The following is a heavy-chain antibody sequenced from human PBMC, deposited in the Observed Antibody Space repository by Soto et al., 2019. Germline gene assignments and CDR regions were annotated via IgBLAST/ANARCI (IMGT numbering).Heavy chain of an antibody. V-gene: IGHV3-73*01. CDR2: IRSKANNYAT. Sequence: EVQLVESGGGLVQPGGSLKLSCAASGFTFSGSAMHWVRQASGKGLEWVARIRSKANNYATAYAASVKGRFTISRDDSENTAYLQMNSLRTEDTAVYYCARLVETVVTPLDYWGQGALVTVSS. CDR1: GFTFSGSA. J-gene: IGHJ4*02. CDR3: ARLVETVVTPLDY. D-gene: IGHD2-21*02.